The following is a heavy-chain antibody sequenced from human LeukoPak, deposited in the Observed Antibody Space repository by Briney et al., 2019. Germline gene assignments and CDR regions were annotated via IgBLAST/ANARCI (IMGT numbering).Heavy chain of an antibody. D-gene: IGHD1-1*01. CDR3: ATGTPLDV. V-gene: IGHV4-39*07. CDR1: GGSISSSSYY. CDR2: INHSGST. Sequence: PSETLSLTCTVSGGSISSSSYYWGWIRQPPGKGLEWIGEINHSGSTNYNPSLKSRVTISVDTSKNQFSLKLSSVTAADTAVYYCATGTPLDVWGQGTTATVSS. J-gene: IGHJ6*02.